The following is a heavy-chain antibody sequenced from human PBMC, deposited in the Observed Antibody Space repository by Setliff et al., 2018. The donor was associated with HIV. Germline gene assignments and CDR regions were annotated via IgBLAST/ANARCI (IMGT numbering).Heavy chain of an antibody. V-gene: IGHV1-2*06. J-gene: IGHJ5*02. CDR3: ARGHGSGSYYNWLDP. Sequence: ASVKVSCKASGYIFTDYYMHWVRQAPGQELGWMGRINPNSGGTNYAQKFQGRVTMTRDTSISTAYMELSRLRSDDTAVYYCARGHGSGSYYNWLDPWGQGTLVTVSS. CDR1: GYIFTDYY. D-gene: IGHD3-10*01. CDR2: INPNSGGT.